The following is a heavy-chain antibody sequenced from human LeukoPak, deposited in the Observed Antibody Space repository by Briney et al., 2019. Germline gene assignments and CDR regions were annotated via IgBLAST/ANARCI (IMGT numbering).Heavy chain of an antibody. J-gene: IGHJ6*03. CDR1: GFTFSSYA. CDR3: ASGYSYFVNYYMDV. D-gene: IGHD5-18*01. V-gene: IGHV3-23*01. Sequence: GGSLRLSCAASGFTFSSYAMSWVRQAPGKGLEWVSAISGSGGSTYYADSVKGRFTISRDNSKNTLYLQMNSLRAEDTAVYYCASGYSYFVNYYMDVWGKGTTVTVSS. CDR2: ISGSGGST.